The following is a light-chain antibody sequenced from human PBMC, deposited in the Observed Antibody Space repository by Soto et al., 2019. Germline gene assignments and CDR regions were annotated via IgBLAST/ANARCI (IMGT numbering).Light chain of an antibody. Sequence: DIQMTQSPSTLSASVGDRVTITCRASQSISTWLAWYQQEPGKAPKPLIHKASSLQSGVPSRFSGSGSGTDFTLTISSXHPDDFATYYCQQYNSYSPTFGQGTKVDIK. CDR3: QQYNSYSPT. CDR2: KAS. V-gene: IGKV1-5*03. J-gene: IGKJ1*01. CDR1: QSISTW.